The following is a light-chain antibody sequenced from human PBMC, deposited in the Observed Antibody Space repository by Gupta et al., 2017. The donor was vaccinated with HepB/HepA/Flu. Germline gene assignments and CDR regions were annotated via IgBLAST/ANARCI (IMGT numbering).Light chain of an antibody. Sequence: EIVLTQSPGTLSLSPGERATLSCRASQSVTSSYLAWYQQKPGQAPRLLIYGTSSRATGIPDRFSGSGSGTDFTLTISRLEPEDSAVYYCQQHVSSPRTFGQGTKVEI. J-gene: IGKJ1*01. CDR2: GTS. CDR3: QQHVSSPRT. CDR1: QSVTSSY. V-gene: IGKV3-20*01.